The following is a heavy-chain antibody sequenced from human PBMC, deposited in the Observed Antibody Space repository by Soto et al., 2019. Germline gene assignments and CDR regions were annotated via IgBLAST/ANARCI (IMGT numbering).Heavy chain of an antibody. J-gene: IGHJ6*02. V-gene: IGHV4-38-2*01. CDR1: GYSICSGYY. Sequence: XETLSLTCGVSGYSICSGYYWAWIRQSPGKGLEWIGSIYHAGSVYYNPSLNGRVALSMDTSKNHFSLKLTSVTAADTAVYYCARTFDYYGMDVWGQGTTVTVSS. CDR3: ARTFDYYGMDV. CDR2: IYHAGSV.